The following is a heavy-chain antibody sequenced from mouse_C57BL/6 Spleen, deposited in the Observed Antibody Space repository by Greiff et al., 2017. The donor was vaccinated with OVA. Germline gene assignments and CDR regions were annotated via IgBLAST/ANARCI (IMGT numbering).Heavy chain of an antibody. D-gene: IGHD2-4*01. J-gene: IGHJ3*01. Sequence: VQLQQPGAELVKPGSSVKLSCKASGYTFTSYWMHWVKQRPIQGLEWIGNIDPSDSETHYNQKFKDKATLTVDKSSSTAYMQLSSQTSEDSAVYYCARWDDYDRFFAYWGQGTLVTVSA. CDR1: GYTFTSYW. CDR2: IDPSDSET. CDR3: ARWDDYDRFFAY. V-gene: IGHV1-52*01.